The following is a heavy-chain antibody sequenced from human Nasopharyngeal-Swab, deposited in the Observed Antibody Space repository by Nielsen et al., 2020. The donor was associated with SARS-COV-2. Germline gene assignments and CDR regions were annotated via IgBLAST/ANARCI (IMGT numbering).Heavy chain of an antibody. CDR3: ARELPSLVTMVRGVIAHYYGMDV. J-gene: IGHJ6*02. Sequence: GGSLTLSCAASGFTVSSNYISWVRQDPGKGLEWVSVIYSGGSTYYADSVKGRFTISRDNSKNTLYLQMNSLRAEDTAVYYCARELPSLVTMVRGVIAHYYGMDVWGQGTTVTVSS. D-gene: IGHD3-10*01. CDR2: IYSGGST. V-gene: IGHV3-66*01. CDR1: GFTVSSNY.